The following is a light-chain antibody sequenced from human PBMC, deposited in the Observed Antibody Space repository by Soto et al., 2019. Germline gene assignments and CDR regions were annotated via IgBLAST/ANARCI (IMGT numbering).Light chain of an antibody. Sequence: QSVLTQPASVSGSPGQSITICCTGTSRDVGGYNFVCWYQQQPGKAPKLIIYDVINRPSGVSNRFSGSRSGNTASLTISGLQAEDEANYYCSSYTSSSTVTFGGGTKVTVL. CDR2: DVI. CDR3: SSYTSSSTVT. J-gene: IGLJ2*01. CDR1: SRDVGGYNF. V-gene: IGLV2-14*03.